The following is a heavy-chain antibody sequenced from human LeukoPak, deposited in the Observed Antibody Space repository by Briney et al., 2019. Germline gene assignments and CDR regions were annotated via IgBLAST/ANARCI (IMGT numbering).Heavy chain of an antibody. Sequence: SVKVSCKASGSTSSSYAISWVRQAPGQGLEWMGRIIPILGIANYAQKFQGRVTITADKSTSTAYMELSSLRSEDTAVYYCASTVLRYFDWSGTFDYWGQGTLVTVSS. CDR3: ASTVLRYFDWSGTFDY. V-gene: IGHV1-69*04. J-gene: IGHJ4*02. D-gene: IGHD3-9*01. CDR1: GSTSSSYA. CDR2: IIPILGIA.